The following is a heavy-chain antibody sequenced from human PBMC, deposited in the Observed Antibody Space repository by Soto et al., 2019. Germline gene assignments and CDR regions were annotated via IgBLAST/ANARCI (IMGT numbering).Heavy chain of an antibody. Sequence: QVQLVQSGAEVKKPGSSVKVSCKASGGTFNSYVFNWVRQAPGQGLEWMGGIISIFGTPNYGQKFQGSVTITEDESTSTGFMELSSPTSEDTAIYSCARDLGSGDDPGDYWGQGTLVTVSS. CDR3: ARDLGSGDDPGDY. V-gene: IGHV1-69*12. J-gene: IGHJ4*02. CDR2: IISIFGTP. D-gene: IGHD5-12*01. CDR1: GGTFNSYV.